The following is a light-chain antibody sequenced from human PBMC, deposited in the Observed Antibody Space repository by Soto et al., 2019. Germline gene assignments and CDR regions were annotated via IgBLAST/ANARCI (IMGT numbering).Light chain of an antibody. CDR2: EVS. Sequence: QSVLTQPPSASGSPGQSVTISCTGTSSDVGGYNYVSWYQQHPGKAPKLMIYEVSKRPSGVPDRFSSSKSGNTASLTVSGLQAEDEADYYCSSYAGSNNRVFGGGTKLTVL. CDR1: SSDVGGYNY. J-gene: IGLJ3*02. V-gene: IGLV2-8*01. CDR3: SSYAGSNNRV.